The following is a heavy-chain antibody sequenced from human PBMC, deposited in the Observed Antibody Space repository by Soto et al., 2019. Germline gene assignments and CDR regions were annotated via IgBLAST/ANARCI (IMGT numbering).Heavy chain of an antibody. CDR2: INPNSGGT. Sequence: ASVKVSCKASGYTFTGYYMHWVRQAPGQGLEWMGWINPNSGGTNYAQKFQGWVTMTRDTSISTAYMELSRLRSDDTAVYYCARGLSGYGDYAYYFDFRGQGTLVTVSS. V-gene: IGHV1-2*04. J-gene: IGHJ4*02. CDR3: ARGLSGYGDYAYYFDF. D-gene: IGHD4-17*01. CDR1: GYTFTGYY.